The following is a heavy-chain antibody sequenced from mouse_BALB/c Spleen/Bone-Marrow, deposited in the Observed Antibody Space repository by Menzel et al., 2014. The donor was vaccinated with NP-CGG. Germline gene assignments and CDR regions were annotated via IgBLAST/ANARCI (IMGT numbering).Heavy chain of an antibody. CDR3: TRRPLQANSYFDC. V-gene: IGHV5-6*02. D-gene: IGHD3-2*02. J-gene: IGHJ2*01. CDR1: GFTFSSYG. CDR2: ISSGGSST. Sequence: EVNVVESGGDLVKPGGSLKLSCVASGFTFSSYGMSWVRQTPDKRLEWVATISSGGSSTYYPASVKGRFTISRDNAESTLYLQMSSLNSEDTAMYYCTRRPLQANSYFDCWGQGTTLTVSS.